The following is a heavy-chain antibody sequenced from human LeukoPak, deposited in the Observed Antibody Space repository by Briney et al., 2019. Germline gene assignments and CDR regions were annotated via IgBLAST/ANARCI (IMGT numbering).Heavy chain of an antibody. J-gene: IGHJ5*02. Sequence: PSETLSLTCAVYGGSFSGYYWSWIRQPPGKGLEWIEEINHSGSTNYNPSLKSRVTISVDTSKNQFSLKLSSVTAADTAVYYCARGASWYYYDSSGYYGHWFDPWGQGTLVTVSS. CDR3: ARGASWYYYDSSGYYGHWFDP. D-gene: IGHD3-22*01. V-gene: IGHV4-34*01. CDR2: INHSGST. CDR1: GGSFSGYY.